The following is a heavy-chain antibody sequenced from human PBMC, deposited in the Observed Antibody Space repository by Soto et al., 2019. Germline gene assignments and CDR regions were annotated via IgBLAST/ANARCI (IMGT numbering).Heavy chain of an antibody. V-gene: IGHV4-39*07. Sequence: PSETLSLTCTVYGGSISSSSYYWGWIRQPPXKGLEWIGSIYYSGSTYYNPSLKSRVTISVDTSRNQFSLKLSSVTAADTAVYYHARDRPGYSHAYYNYDMDVLYQGATDNVSS. CDR1: GGSISSSSYY. CDR2: IYYSGST. CDR3: ARDRPGYSHAYYNYDMDV. D-gene: IGHD5-18*01. J-gene: IGHJ6*02.